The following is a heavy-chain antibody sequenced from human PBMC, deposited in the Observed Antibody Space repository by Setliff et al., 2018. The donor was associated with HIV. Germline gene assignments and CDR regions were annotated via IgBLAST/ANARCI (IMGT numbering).Heavy chain of an antibody. D-gene: IGHD1-1*01. Sequence: PSETLSLTCGAYSGPLSAYYWAWIRQPPGKGLEWIGEINHSGSTNYNPSLKSRVTISVDTSKNQFSLNLTSVSAADTAVYYCATVARRLEPASLVHRYMDVWHRDRGHRLL. CDR3: ATVARRLEPASLVHRYMDV. J-gene: IGHJ6*03. V-gene: IGHV4-34*01. CDR1: SGPLSAYY. CDR2: INHSGST.